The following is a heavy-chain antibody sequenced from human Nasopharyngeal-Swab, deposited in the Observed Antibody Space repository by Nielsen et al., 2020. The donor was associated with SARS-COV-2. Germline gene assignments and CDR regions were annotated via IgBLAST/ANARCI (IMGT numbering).Heavy chain of an antibody. J-gene: IGHJ4*02. CDR2: ISGSGGST. D-gene: IGHD1-26*01. CDR3: ARNPGAFFDY. V-gene: IGHV3-23*01. Sequence: WIRQPPGKGLEWVSAISGSGGSTYYADSVKGRFTISRDNSKNTLYLQMNSLRAEDTAVYCCARNPGAFFDYWGQGTLVTVSS.